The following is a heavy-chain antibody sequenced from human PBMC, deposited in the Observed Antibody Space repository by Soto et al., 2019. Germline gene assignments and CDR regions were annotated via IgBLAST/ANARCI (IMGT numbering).Heavy chain of an antibody. CDR1: GGTFNRET. D-gene: IGHD3-10*01. CDR3: ARGGKLGGDLDV. CDR2: IIPVLDVT. V-gene: IGHV1-69*02. J-gene: IGHJ6*04. Sequence: QAQLVQSGAEVKKPGSSVKGSCKASGGTFNRETFSWVRQAPGQGLQWMGRIIPVLDVTEYPQNFQGRVTITADTSTRTVYLALSGLGADDAAVYYCARGGKLGGDLDVWGKGTPVIVSS.